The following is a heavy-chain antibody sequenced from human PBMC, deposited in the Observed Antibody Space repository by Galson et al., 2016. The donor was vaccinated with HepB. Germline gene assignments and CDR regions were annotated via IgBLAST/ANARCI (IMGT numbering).Heavy chain of an antibody. J-gene: IGHJ6*02. V-gene: IGHV6-1*01. CDR2: TYYRSPWFS. CDR3: TRGYMHTGMNV. Sequence: CAISGDSVTNDGTIWNWIRQSPPRGLEWLGRTYYRSPWFSEYAVSVKSRITITSDTSRNQFSLQLDSVTPDDTAAYFCTRGYMHTGMNVWGQGTTVTVSS. CDR1: GDSVTNDGTI. D-gene: IGHD5-18*01.